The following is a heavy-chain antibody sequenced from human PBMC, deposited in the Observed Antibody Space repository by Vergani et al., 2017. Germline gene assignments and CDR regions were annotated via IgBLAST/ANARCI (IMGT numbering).Heavy chain of an antibody. CDR2: IHYSENT. CDR3: ASDTHSGQRADR. D-gene: IGHD6-19*01. V-gene: IGHV4-59*11. J-gene: IGHJ5*02. CDR1: FDSIRNLY. Sequence: QVQLQQWGAGLLKPSETLSLTCSVSFDSIRNLYCNWIRQPPGKGLEWIGSIHYSENTNYNPSLKTRVTISVDTSKNQFSLTLTSVTAADTAVYYCASDTHSGQRADRWGQGILVTVTS.